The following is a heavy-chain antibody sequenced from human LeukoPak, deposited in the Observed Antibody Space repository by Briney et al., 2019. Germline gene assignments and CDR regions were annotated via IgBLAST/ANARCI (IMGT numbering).Heavy chain of an antibody. CDR2: ISYSGST. V-gene: IGHV4-59*01. CDR3: ARGQDDYFFDN. D-gene: IGHD2/OR15-2a*01. CDR1: GGSISAYY. Sequence: PSETLSLTCTVSGGSISAYYWNWIRQPPGKGLEWIGYISYSGSTNYNPSLESRVTISLDTFTNQFSLKLSSVTAADTAVYYCARGQDDYFFDNWGQGTLVTVSS. J-gene: IGHJ4*02.